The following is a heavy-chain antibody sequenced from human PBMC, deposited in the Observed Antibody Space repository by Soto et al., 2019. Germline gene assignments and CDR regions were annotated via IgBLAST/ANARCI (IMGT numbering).Heavy chain of an antibody. CDR1: GCSISSYY. CDR3: ARDYVEMATNYFDS. V-gene: IGHV4-59*01. D-gene: IGHD5-12*01. J-gene: IGHJ4*02. CDR2: IYYSGST. Sequence: XETLSLTCTVAGCSISSYYWSWIRQPPGKGLEWIGYIYYSGSTNYNPSLKSRVTISVDTSKNQFSLKLSSVTAADTAVYYCARDYVEMATNYFDSWGQGTLVTVSS.